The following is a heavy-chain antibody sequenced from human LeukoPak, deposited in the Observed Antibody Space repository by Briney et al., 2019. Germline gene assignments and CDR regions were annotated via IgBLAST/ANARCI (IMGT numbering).Heavy chain of an antibody. D-gene: IGHD7-27*01. V-gene: IGHV4-59*01. Sequence: SSETLSLTCTVSGDSINNYYWSWIRQPPGKGLEWIGYRYYRGSTNYNPSLKSRVTISVDTSKNQFSLKLSSVTAADTAVYYCATLGSFDYWGQGTLVTVSS. J-gene: IGHJ4*02. CDR1: GDSINNYY. CDR2: RYYRGST. CDR3: ATLGSFDY.